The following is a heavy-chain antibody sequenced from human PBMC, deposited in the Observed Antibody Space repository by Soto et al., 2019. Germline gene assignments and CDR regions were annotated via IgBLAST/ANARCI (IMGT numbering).Heavy chain of an antibody. Sequence: PVGSLRLSCAASGFTFSTYIMHWVRQAPGKGLEWVAIILHDGNNKYYADSVKGRFTISRDNSKNTLYLQMNSLRTEDTAIYYCARDDESGSYCGLGYWGQGTLVTVSS. CDR1: GFTFSTYI. J-gene: IGHJ4*02. D-gene: IGHD3-10*01. CDR2: ILHDGNNK. V-gene: IGHV3-30-3*01. CDR3: ARDDESGSYCGLGY.